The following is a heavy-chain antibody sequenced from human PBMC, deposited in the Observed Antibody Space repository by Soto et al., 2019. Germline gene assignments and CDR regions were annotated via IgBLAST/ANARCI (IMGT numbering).Heavy chain of an antibody. V-gene: IGHV1-18*01. CDR1: GYTFTSYG. Sequence: QVQLVQSGAEVKKPGASVMVSCKASGYTFTSYGISWVRQAPGQGLEWMGWISAYNGNTNHAQKLQGRVPMTTDTSTSTDYMELRSLRSEDTAVYYWASAVQGRYNFWSGVYYFDYWGQGTLVTVSS. CDR2: ISAYNGNT. CDR3: ASAVQGRYNFWSGVYYFDY. J-gene: IGHJ4*02. D-gene: IGHD3-3*01.